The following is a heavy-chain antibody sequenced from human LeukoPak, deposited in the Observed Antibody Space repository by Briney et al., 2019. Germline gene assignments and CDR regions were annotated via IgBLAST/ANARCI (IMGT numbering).Heavy chain of an antibody. V-gene: IGHV3-33*01. Sequence: PGGSLRPSCAASGFTFNNYGMHWVRQAPGKGLEWVAVIWYDGYNEFYADSVKGRFTISRDNSKNTLYLQMDSLRAEDTAVYYCARPSYYGSESQLYYFGYWGQGTLVTVSS. J-gene: IGHJ4*02. CDR3: ARPSYYGSESQLYYFGY. D-gene: IGHD3-10*01. CDR2: IWYDGYNE. CDR1: GFTFNNYG.